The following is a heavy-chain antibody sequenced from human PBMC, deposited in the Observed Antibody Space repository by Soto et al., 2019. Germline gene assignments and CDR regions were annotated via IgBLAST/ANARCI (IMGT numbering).Heavy chain of an antibody. CDR2: IYYSGST. CDR3: ARGGGGTFDWLSNNYYYYGMDV. CDR1: GGSISSYY. Sequence: SETLSLTCTVSGGSISSYYWSWIRQPPGKGLEWIGYIYYSGSTNYNPSLKSRVTISVDTSKNQFSLKLSSVTAADTAVYYCARGGGGTFDWLSNNYYYYGMDVWGQGTTVNVSS. J-gene: IGHJ6*02. D-gene: IGHD3-9*01. V-gene: IGHV4-59*01.